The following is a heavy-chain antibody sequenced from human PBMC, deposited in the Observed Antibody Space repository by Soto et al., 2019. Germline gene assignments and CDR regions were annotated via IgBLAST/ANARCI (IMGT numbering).Heavy chain of an antibody. CDR1: GXTFSSSG. D-gene: IGHD1-20*01. Sequence: LRLSCAASGXTFSSSGMHWVRQAPGKGLEWVAVISYDGSNKFYADSVKGRFTISRDNFRNTLYLQMNSLRAEDTAVYYCAKEFHSWNYFDYWGQGTLVTVSS. CDR3: AKEFHSWNYFDY. CDR2: ISYDGSNK. J-gene: IGHJ4*02. V-gene: IGHV3-30*18.